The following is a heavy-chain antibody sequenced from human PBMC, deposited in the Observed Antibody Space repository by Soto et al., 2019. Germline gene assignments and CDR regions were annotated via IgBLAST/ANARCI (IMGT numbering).Heavy chain of an antibody. D-gene: IGHD3-22*01. CDR3: AKNGGYYFDAFDI. CDR2: ISGSGGST. Sequence: GESLKISCAASGFTFSSYAMSWVRQAPGKGLEWVSAISGSGGSTYYADSVKGRFTISRDNSKNTLYLQMNSLRAEDTAVYYCAKNGGYYFDAFDIWGQGTMVTVSS. V-gene: IGHV3-23*01. J-gene: IGHJ3*02. CDR1: GFTFSSYA.